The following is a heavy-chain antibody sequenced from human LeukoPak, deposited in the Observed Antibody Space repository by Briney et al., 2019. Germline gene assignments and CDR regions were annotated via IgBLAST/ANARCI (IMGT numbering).Heavy chain of an antibody. V-gene: IGHV4-34*01. CDR2: INHSGST. D-gene: IGHD1-26*01. Sequence: SETLSLTCAVYGGSFSGYYWSWIRQPPGKGLEWIGEINHSGSTNYNPSLKSRVTISVDTSKNQFSLKLSSVTAADTAVYYCARRRVGANLFDYWGQGTLVTVSS. J-gene: IGHJ4*02. CDR1: GGSFSGYY. CDR3: ARRRVGANLFDY.